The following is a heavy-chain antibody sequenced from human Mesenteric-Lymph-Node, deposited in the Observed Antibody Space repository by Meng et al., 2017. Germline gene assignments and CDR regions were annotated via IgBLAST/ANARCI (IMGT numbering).Heavy chain of an antibody. J-gene: IGHJ4*02. CDR2: ISSSSSYI. CDR3: ARDLGYSYGFGY. V-gene: IGHV3-21*01. D-gene: IGHD5-18*01. CDR1: GFTFSSYS. Sequence: GESLKISCAASGFTFSSYSMNWVRQAPGKGLEWVSSISSSSSYIYYADSVKGRFTISRDNAKNSLYLQMNSLRAEDTAVYYCARDLGYSYGFGYWGQGTLVTVSS.